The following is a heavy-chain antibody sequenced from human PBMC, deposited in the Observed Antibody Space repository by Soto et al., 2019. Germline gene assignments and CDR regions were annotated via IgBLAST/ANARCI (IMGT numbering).Heavy chain of an antibody. CDR1: GGSISSGDYY. CDR3: ARWWSGSRQGFDP. J-gene: IGHJ5*02. V-gene: IGHV4-31*03. D-gene: IGHD3-3*01. CDR2: IYYSGST. Sequence: QVQLQESGPGLVKPSQTLSLTCTVSGGSISSGDYYWSWIRQHPGKGLEWIGYIYYSGSTYYNPSLKSRVTISVDTSTNQFSLKRSSVPAADTAVYYCARWWSGSRQGFDPWGQGTLVTVSS.